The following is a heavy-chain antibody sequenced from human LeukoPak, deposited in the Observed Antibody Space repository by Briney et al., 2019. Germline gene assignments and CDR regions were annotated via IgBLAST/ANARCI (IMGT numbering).Heavy chain of an antibody. D-gene: IGHD3-22*01. CDR1: GFTFSSYW. V-gene: IGHV3-74*01. Sequence: PPGGSLRLSCSASGFTFSSYWMHWVRQAPGKGLVLVSRINSDGSSTTYADSVKGRFTISRDNAKNTLYLQMNIMRAQDTVVYCCGRGGFYYDSSGPFDYWGQGTLVTVS. J-gene: IGHJ4*02. CDR3: GRGGFYYDSSGPFDY. CDR2: INSDGSST.